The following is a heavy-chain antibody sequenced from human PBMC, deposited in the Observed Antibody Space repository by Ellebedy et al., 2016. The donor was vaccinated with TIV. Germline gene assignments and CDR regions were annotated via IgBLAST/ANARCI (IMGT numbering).Heavy chain of an antibody. D-gene: IGHD3-9*01. CDR2: IASDGKNK. CDR3: ARDPTGYTYYFDY. CDR1: GFTFSSYT. J-gene: IGHJ4*02. Sequence: GESLKISCAASGFTFSSYTIHWIRQAPGKGLEWVAFIASDGKNKFYADSVKGRFIISRDNSENMVYLQMNSLRPEDTAVYYCARDPTGYTYYFDYWGQGTLVTVSS. V-gene: IGHV3-30*04.